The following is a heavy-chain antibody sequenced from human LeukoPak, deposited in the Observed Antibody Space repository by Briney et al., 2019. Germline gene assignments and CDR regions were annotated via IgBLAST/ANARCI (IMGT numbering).Heavy chain of an antibody. V-gene: IGHV3-11*01. CDR3: AKDILAAGLFFDY. Sequence: GGSLRLSCAASGFIFSDFYMGWIRQAPGKGLEWVSYISISGTTTNYADSVKGRFTISRDDARNSLYLQMNSLRAEDTAVYYCAKDILAAGLFFDYWGQGTLGTVS. CDR1: GFIFSDFY. D-gene: IGHD6-13*01. CDR2: ISISGTTT. J-gene: IGHJ4*02.